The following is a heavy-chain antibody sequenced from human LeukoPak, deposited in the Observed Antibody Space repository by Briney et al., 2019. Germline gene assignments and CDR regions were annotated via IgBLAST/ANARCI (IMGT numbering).Heavy chain of an antibody. CDR1: GGSFSGYY. V-gene: IGHV4-34*01. D-gene: IGHD5-12*01. CDR2: INHCGST. J-gene: IGHJ4*02. Sequence: SETLSLTCAVYGGSFSGYYWSWIRQPPGKGLEWIGEINHCGSTNYNPSLKSRVTMSVDTSKNQFSLKLSSVAAADTAVYYCARVVAAWYYFDYWGQGTLVTVSS. CDR3: ARVVAAWYYFDY.